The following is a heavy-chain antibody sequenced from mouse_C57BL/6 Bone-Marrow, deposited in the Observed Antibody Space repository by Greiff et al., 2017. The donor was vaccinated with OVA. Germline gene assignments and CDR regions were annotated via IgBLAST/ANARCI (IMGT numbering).Heavy chain of an antibody. CDR1: GFTFSSYG. CDR3: ARHVFDY. CDR2: IRSGGSYT. J-gene: IGHJ2*01. V-gene: IGHV5-6*01. Sequence: EVQLQESGGDLVKPGGSLTLSCAASGFTFSSYGMSWVRQTPDQRLEWVATIRSGGSYTYYPDSVKGQFTISRDNAKNTLYLQMSSLKSDDTAMYYCARHVFDYWGQGTTLTVAS.